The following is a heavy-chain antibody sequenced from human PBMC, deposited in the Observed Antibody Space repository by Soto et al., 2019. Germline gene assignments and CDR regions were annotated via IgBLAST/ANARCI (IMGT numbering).Heavy chain of an antibody. V-gene: IGHV3-66*01. CDR2: IYSGGST. Sequence: EVQLVESGGGLVQPGGSLRLSCAASGFTVSSNYMRWVRQAPGKGLEWVSVIYSGGSTYYADSVKGRFTISRDNSKNTLYLQMNRLRAEDTAVYYCARAVASRSRNDFGSGYYLGNYYYYYMDVWGKGTTVTVSS. CDR3: ARAVASRSRNDFGSGYYLGNYYYYYMDV. J-gene: IGHJ6*03. D-gene: IGHD3-3*01. CDR1: GFTVSSNY.